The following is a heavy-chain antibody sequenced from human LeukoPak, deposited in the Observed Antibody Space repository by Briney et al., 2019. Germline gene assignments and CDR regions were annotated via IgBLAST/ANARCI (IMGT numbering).Heavy chain of an antibody. J-gene: IGHJ4*02. V-gene: IGHV4-4*07. CDR1: GGSISSYY. CDR3: ASPVVVVATREVDY. Sequence: PSETLSLTCTVSGGSISSYYWSWIQQPAGKGLEWIGRIYTSGSTNYNPSLKSRVTMSVDTSKNQFSLKLSSVTAADTAVYYCASPVVVVATREVDYWGQGTLVTVSS. D-gene: IGHD2-15*01. CDR2: IYTSGST.